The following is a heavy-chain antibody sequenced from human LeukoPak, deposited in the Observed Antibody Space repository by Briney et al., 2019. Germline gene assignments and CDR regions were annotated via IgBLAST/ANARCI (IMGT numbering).Heavy chain of an antibody. V-gene: IGHV4-59*08. Sequence: PSGTLSLTCTVSGGSISSYYWSWIRQPPGKGLEWIGYIYYSGSTNYNPSLKSRVTISVDTSKNQFSLKLSSVTAADTAVYYCASLKVDYYDSSGYYDYWGQGTLVTVSS. D-gene: IGHD3-22*01. CDR2: IYYSGST. CDR3: ASLKVDYYDSSGYYDY. CDR1: GGSISSYY. J-gene: IGHJ4*02.